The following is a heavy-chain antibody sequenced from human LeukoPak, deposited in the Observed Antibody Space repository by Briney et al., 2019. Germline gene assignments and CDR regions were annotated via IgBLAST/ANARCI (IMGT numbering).Heavy chain of an antibody. CDR1: GFTFSSYG. CDR3: ARGGDFWSGGEY. J-gene: IGHJ4*02. CDR2: IKQDGSEK. V-gene: IGHV3-7*01. D-gene: IGHD3-3*01. Sequence: GGSLRLSCAASGFTFSSYGMHWVRQAPGKGLEWVANIKQDGSEKYYVDSVKGRFTISRDNAKNSLYLQMNSLRAEDTAVYYCARGGDFWSGGEYWGQGTLVTVSS.